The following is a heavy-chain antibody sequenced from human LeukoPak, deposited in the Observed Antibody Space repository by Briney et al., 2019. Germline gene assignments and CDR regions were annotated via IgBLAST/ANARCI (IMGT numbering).Heavy chain of an antibody. D-gene: IGHD3-10*01. CDR2: INPNSGGT. CDR1: GYTFTGYY. Sequence: ASVKVSCKASGYTFTGYYMHWVRQAPGQGLEWMGWINPNSGGTNYAQKFQGRVTMTRDTSISTAYMELSRLRSDETAVYYCARVRAYGSGSYYRKNLLYYFDYWGQGTLVTVSS. V-gene: IGHV1-2*02. CDR3: ARVRAYGSGSYYRKNLLYYFDY. J-gene: IGHJ4*02.